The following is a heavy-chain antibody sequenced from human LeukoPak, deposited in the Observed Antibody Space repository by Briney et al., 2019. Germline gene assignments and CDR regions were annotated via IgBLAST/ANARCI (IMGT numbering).Heavy chain of an antibody. J-gene: IGHJ5*02. CDR3: AGGGIAAAGRSIWFDP. Sequence: PSETLSLTCTVSGYSISSGYYWGWIRQPPGKGLEWIGSIYHSGSAYYNPSLKSRVTISLDTSKKQFSLRLSSVSAADTAVYYCAGGGIAAAGRSIWFDPWGQGTLVTVSS. V-gene: IGHV4-38-2*02. CDR2: IYHSGSA. CDR1: GYSISSGYY. D-gene: IGHD6-13*01.